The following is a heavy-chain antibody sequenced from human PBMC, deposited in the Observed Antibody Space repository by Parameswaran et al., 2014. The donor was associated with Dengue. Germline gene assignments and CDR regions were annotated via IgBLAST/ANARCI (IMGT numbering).Heavy chain of an antibody. CDR3: ARYRGNYYDSGSYSYYFDY. V-gene: IGHV3-11*06. D-gene: IGHD3-10*01. CDR2: ISSSSSYT. Sequence: WIRQPPGKGLEWVSYISSSSSYTNHADSVKGRFTISRDNAKNSLYLQMNSLRAEDTAVYYCARYRGNYYDSGSYSYYFDYWGQGTLVTVSS. J-gene: IGHJ4*02.